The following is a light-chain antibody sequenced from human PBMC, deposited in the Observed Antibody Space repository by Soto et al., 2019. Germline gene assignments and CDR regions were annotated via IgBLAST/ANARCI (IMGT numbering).Light chain of an antibody. CDR2: DVS. Sequence: QSALTQPASVSGSPGQSITISCTGTSSDVGGYNYVSWYQQHPGKAPKLMIYDVSNRPSGVSNRFSGSKSGNTASLTISGLQAEDKADYYCSSYTISSIPVFGTGTKVTVL. CDR3: SSYTISSIPV. V-gene: IGLV2-14*01. CDR1: SSDVGGYNY. J-gene: IGLJ1*01.